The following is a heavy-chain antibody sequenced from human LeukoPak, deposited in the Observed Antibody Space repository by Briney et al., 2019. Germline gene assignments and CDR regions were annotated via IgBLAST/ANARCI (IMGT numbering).Heavy chain of an antibody. CDR3: ARDHKSGYYYGMDV. V-gene: IGHV3-21*01. CDR1: VFTFSDYS. CDR2: ISSSSTFI. Sequence: GGSLRLSCAASVFTFSDYSMNWVRQAPGKGLEWVSSISSSSTFIYYADSVKGRFTVSRDNAKNSLYLQMNSLRAEDTAVYYCARDHKSGYYYGMDVWGQGTTVTVSS. J-gene: IGHJ6*02.